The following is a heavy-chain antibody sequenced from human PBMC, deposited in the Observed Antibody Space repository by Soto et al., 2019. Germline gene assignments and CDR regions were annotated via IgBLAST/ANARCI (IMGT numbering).Heavy chain of an antibody. D-gene: IGHD3-3*01. V-gene: IGHV3-74*01. CDR2: INSDGSST. J-gene: IGHJ2*01. CDR1: GFTFSSYW. CDR3: ARSPEYYDFWSGYYEIWYFDL. Sequence: EVQLVESGGGLVQPGGSLRLSCAASGFTFSSYWMHWVRQAPGKGLVWVSRINSDGSSTSYADSVKGRFTISRDNAKNTLYLQMNSRRAEDTAVYYCARSPEYYDFWSGYYEIWYFDLWGRGTLVTVSS.